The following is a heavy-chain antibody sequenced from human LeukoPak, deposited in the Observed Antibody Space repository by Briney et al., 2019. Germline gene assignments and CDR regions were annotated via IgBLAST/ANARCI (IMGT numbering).Heavy chain of an antibody. Sequence: PGGSLRLPCAASGFTFSSYAMSWVRQAPGKGLEWVSAISGSGGSTYYADSVKGRFTISRDNSKNTLYLQMNSLRAEDTAVYYCAADFDYYDSSGQGTHAFDIWGQGTMVTVSS. CDR3: AADFDYYDSSGQGTHAFDI. J-gene: IGHJ3*02. CDR2: ISGSGGST. CDR1: GFTFSSYA. V-gene: IGHV3-23*01. D-gene: IGHD3-22*01.